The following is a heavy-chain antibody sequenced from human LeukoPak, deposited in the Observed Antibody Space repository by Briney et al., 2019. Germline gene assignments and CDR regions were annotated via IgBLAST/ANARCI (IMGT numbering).Heavy chain of an antibody. CDR1: GFTFSSYA. CDR3: AKVLRKAYSSWYVPENLNFDY. D-gene: IGHD6-13*01. Sequence: GGSLRLSCAASGFTFSSYAVSWVRQAPGKGLEWVSAISGSGGSTYYADSVKGRFTISRDNSKNTLYLQMNSLRAENTAVYYCAKVLRKAYSSWYVPENLNFDYWGQGTLVTVSS. CDR2: ISGSGGST. V-gene: IGHV3-23*01. J-gene: IGHJ4*02.